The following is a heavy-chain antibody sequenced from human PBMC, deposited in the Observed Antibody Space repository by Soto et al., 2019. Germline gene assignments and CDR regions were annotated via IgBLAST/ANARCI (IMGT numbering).Heavy chain of an antibody. Sequence: SGGSLRLSCAASGFTFSSYWMSWVRQAPGKGLEWVANIKQDGSEKYYVDSVKGRFTISRDNAKNSLYLQMNSLRAEDTAVYYCARVKQPPDFYYYYGMDVWGQGTTVTVSS. CDR2: IKQDGSEK. V-gene: IGHV3-7*01. CDR1: GFTFSSYW. CDR3: ARVKQPPDFYYYYGMDV. J-gene: IGHJ6*02. D-gene: IGHD3-3*01.